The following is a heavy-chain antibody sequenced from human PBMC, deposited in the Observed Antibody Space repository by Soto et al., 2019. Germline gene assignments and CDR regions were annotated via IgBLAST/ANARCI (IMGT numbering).Heavy chain of an antibody. CDR2: IYYGGST. J-gene: IGHJ4*02. V-gene: IGHV4-59*01. CDR1: GGSISSSY. CDR3: ARVAAAGLDY. Sequence: QVQLQESGPGLVKPSETLSLTCTVSGGSISSSYWSWIRQPPGKGLEWIGYIYYGGSTYYNPSLKSRVTISVVTSKSLFSLRLSSVTAADTAVYYCARVAAAGLDYWGQGTLVTVSS. D-gene: IGHD6-13*01.